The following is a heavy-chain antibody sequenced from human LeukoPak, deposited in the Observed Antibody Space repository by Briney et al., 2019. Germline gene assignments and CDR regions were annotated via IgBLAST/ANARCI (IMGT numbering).Heavy chain of an antibody. V-gene: IGHV3-23*01. CDR2: ISGSGGST. CDR3: VKRGRVGATETDAFDI. D-gene: IGHD1-26*01. CDR1: GFTFSSYA. J-gene: IGHJ3*02. Sequence: PGGSLRLSCAASGFTFSSYAMSGVRQAPGKGLEWVSAISGSGGSTYYADSVKGRFTISRDYSKNTLYLQLNSLRVEDTAVYYCVKRGRVGATETDAFDIWGHGTMVTVSS.